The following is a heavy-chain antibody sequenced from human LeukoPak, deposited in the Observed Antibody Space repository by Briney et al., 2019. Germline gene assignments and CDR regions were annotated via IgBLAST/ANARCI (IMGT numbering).Heavy chain of an antibody. D-gene: IGHD1-26*01. J-gene: IGHJ4*02. CDR1: GFTFSNAW. V-gene: IGHV3-15*01. CDR3: TTDSGSYLIFDY. CDR2: IKSKTDGGTT. Sequence: GGSLRLSCAASGFTFSNAWMSWVRQAPGKGLEWVGRIKSKTDGGTTDYAAPVKGRFTISRDDSKNTLYLQMNRLKTEDTAVYYCTTDSGSYLIFDYWGQGTLVTVSS.